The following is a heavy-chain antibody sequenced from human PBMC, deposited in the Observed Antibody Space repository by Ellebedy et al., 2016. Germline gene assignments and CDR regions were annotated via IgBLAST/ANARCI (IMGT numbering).Heavy chain of an antibody. V-gene: IGHV1-18*01. CDR2: ISAFNGKT. CDR3: ARGGVGAPPFES. D-gene: IGHD1-26*01. CDR1: GYSFTTYG. Sequence: ASVKVSCKASGYSFTTYGISWLRQAPGQGLEWMGWISAFNGKTNSALKFQGRVSMTTDTSTSTAYLELRGLTSDDTAVYYCARGGVGAPPFESWGQGTLVTVSS. J-gene: IGHJ4*02.